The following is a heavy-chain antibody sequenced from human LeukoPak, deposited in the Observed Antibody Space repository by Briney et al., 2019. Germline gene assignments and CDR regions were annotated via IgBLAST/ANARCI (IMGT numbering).Heavy chain of an antibody. CDR2: IYAGGRT. V-gene: IGHV3-53*04. CDR1: GFTVSRNF. D-gene: IGHD2-8*01. Sequence: GGSLRLSCAASGFTVSRNFMIWVRQAPGKGMEWVSVIYAGGRTDYADSVKGRFTVSRHNSKSALYLQMNSLRPEDTAVYYCARRAVSDWFLDLWGRGTLVSVSS. J-gene: IGHJ2*01. CDR3: ARRAVSDWFLDL.